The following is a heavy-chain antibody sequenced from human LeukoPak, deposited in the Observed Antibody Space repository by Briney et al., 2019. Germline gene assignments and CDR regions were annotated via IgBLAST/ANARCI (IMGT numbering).Heavy chain of an antibody. D-gene: IGHD2-15*01. CDR1: GGSISSGGYS. J-gene: IGHJ6*02. CDR3: ASGVVVAHYYYGMDV. CDR2: IYHSGST. Sequence: SQTLSLTCAVSGGSISSGGYSWSWIRQPPGKGLEWIGYIYHSGSTYYNPSLKSRVTIPVDRSKNQFSLKLSSVTAADTAVYYCASGVVVAHYYYGMDVWGQGTTVTVSS. V-gene: IGHV4-30-2*01.